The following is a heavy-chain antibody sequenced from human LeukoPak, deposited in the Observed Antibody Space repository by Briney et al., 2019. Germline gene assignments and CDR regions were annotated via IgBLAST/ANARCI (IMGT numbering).Heavy chain of an antibody. CDR2: IYYSGST. D-gene: IGHD2-21*02. J-gene: IGHJ5*02. V-gene: IGHV4-59*01. Sequence: SETLSLTCTVSGGSISSYYWSWIRQPPGKGLEWIAYIYYSGSTNYNPSLKSRVTISVDTSKNQFSLKLSSVTAADTAVYYCARGVTRFDPWGQGTLVTVSS. CDR3: ARGVTRFDP. CDR1: GGSISSYY.